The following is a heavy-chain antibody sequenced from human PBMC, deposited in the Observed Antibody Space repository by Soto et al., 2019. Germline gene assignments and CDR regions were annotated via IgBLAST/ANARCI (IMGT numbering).Heavy chain of an antibody. D-gene: IGHD2-2*01. Sequence: EGSLRLSCSASGFTFSRYAMHWVRQAPGKGLEYVSAISSNGGSTYYADSVKGRFTISRDNSKNTLYLQMSSLRAEDTAVYYCVKEYTSSYPSYYFDYWGKGTPVTVS. J-gene: IGHJ4*02. CDR1: GFTFSRYA. CDR2: ISSNGGST. V-gene: IGHV3-64D*08. CDR3: VKEYTSSYPSYYFDY.